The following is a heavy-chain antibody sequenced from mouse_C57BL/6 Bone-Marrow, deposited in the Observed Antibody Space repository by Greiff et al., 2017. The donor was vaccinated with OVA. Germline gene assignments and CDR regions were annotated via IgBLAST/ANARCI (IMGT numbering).Heavy chain of an antibody. D-gene: IGHD2-4*01. CDR2: IDPANGNT. CDR1: GFNIKDTY. Sequence: EVQRVESGAELVKPGASVKLSCTASGFNIKDTYMHWVKQRPEQGLEWIGRIDPANGNTKYDPKFQGKATITADTSSNTAYLQLSSLTSEDTAVYYCARSRDYDIAYWGQGTLVTVSA. V-gene: IGHV14-3*02. J-gene: IGHJ3*01. CDR3: ARSRDYDIAY.